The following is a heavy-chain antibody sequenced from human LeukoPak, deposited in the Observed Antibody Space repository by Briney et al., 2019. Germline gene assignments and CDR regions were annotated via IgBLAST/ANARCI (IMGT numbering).Heavy chain of an antibody. Sequence: GGSLRLSCAASGFTFSSYSMNWVRQAPGKGLEWVSYISSSSSTIYYADSVKGRFTISRDNAKNSLYLQINSLRAEDTAVYYCARVLQWLGYYFDYWGQGTLVTVSS. D-gene: IGHD6-19*01. CDR2: ISSSSSTI. J-gene: IGHJ4*02. V-gene: IGHV3-48*01. CDR3: ARVLQWLGYYFDY. CDR1: GFTFSSYS.